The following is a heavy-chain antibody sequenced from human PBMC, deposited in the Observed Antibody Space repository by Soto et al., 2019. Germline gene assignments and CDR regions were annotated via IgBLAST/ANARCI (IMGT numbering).Heavy chain of an antibody. CDR2: THYSGST. CDR3: ASVAGSGYATGFDY. J-gene: IGHJ4*02. CDR1: GGSISSGGYY. Sequence: PSETLSLTCSVSGGSISSGGYYWSWIRQHPGKGLEWIGYTHYSGSTYYNPSLKSRVTILVDTSKNQFSLKLSSVTAADTAVSYSASVAGSGYATGFDYWGQGTLVT. D-gene: IGHD5-12*01. V-gene: IGHV4-30-4*01.